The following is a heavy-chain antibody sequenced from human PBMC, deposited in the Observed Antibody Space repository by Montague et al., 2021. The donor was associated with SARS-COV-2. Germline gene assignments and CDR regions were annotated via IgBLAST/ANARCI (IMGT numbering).Heavy chain of an antibody. J-gene: IGHJ4*02. CDR2: IDWDDDK. CDR3: ARGRYGGNRGYYFDY. Sequence: PALVKPTQTLTLTCTFSGFSLSTSGMCVSWIRQPPGKALEWLALIDWDDDKYYSTSLKTRLTISKDASKNQVVLTMTNMDPVDTATYYCARGRYGGNRGYYFDYWGQGTLVTVSS. CDR1: GFSLSTSGMC. D-gene: IGHD4-23*01. V-gene: IGHV2-70*01.